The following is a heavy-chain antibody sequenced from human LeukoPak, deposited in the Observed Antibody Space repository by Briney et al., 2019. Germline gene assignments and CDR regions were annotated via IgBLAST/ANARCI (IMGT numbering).Heavy chain of an antibody. D-gene: IGHD7-27*01. CDR2: IYYSGST. V-gene: IGHV4-59*01. J-gene: IGHJ3*02. CDR1: GGYISSYY. Sequence: SETLSLTCTVSGGYISSYYWSWIRQPPGKGLAWIGYIYYSGSTNYNPSLKSRVTISVDTSKNQFSLKLSSVTAADTAVYYCARAGEINSDAFDIWGQGTMVTVSS. CDR3: ARAGEINSDAFDI.